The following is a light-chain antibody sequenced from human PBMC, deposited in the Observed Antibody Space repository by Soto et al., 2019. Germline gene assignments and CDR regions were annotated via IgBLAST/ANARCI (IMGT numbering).Light chain of an antibody. CDR2: DVS. J-gene: IGKJ1*01. CDR3: QQYNTWPPWT. CDR1: QSVTSN. Sequence: DIVMTQSPATLSVSPGERATLSCRASQSVTSNLAWYQQKPGQAPRLLIYDVSTRATGIPARFSGSGSGTEFTLTISSLQSEDFALYYCQQYNTWPPWTFGQGTKVEIK. V-gene: IGKV3-15*01.